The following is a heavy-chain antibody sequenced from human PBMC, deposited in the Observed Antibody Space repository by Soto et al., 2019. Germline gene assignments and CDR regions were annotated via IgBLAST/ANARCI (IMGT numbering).Heavy chain of an antibody. V-gene: IGHV3-15*07. D-gene: IGHD2-21*01. Sequence: EVQLVESGGGLVKPGESVRLSCAASGVSFDNAWMNWVRQAPGEGLEWVGRIQSKTYGETTDYAAPVKGRFTISTDDSKNPLYLQMTSLKTQDSAVYYCTSGLIVVVAASRLAGYLGQGTLVTFSS. CDR3: TSGLIVVVAASRLAGY. CDR1: GVSFDNAW. J-gene: IGHJ4*02. CDR2: IQSKTYGETT.